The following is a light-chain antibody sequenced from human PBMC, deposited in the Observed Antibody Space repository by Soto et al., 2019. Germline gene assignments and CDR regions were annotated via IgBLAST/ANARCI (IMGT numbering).Light chain of an antibody. J-gene: IGKJ1*01. CDR1: QSISNN. CDR3: QQYGSSGT. CDR2: GAS. Sequence: EIVLTQYQATLSLSPGERATLSCRASQSISNNLAWYQQKPGQAPRLLIYGASSRATGIPDRFSGSGSGTDFTLTISRLEPEDFAVYYCQQYGSSGTFGQGTNVDI. V-gene: IGKV3-20*01.